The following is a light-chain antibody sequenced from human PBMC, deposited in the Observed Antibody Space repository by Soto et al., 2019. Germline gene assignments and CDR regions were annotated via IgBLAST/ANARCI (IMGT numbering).Light chain of an antibody. CDR2: DTS. J-gene: IGKJ5*01. CDR1: QSVSIK. V-gene: IGKV3-15*01. Sequence: EILLTQSPGTLSLSPGERATLSCGASQSVSIKLAWYQQKPGQAPRLLIYDTSTRATGIPARFSGSGSGTEFTLTISSLKSEDFAVYYCQQYNNWHPITFGQGTRLEIK. CDR3: QQYNNWHPIT.